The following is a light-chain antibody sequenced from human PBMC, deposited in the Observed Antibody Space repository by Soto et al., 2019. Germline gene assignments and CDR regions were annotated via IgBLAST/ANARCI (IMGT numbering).Light chain of an antibody. J-gene: IGKJ5*01. CDR3: QQHNQWPIT. Sequence: EIVMPQSPATLSVSPGEPASLSCRASQSAGNFLAWYQQKPGQAPRLLIYYISTRATGIPARFSGSGSGTEFTLTINSLQSEDSAVYYCQQHNQWPITFGQGTRLEIK. V-gene: IGKV3D-15*01. CDR2: YIS. CDR1: QSAGNF.